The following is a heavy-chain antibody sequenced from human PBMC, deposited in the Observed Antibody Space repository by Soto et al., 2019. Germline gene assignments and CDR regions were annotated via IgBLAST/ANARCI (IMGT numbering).Heavy chain of an antibody. CDR1: GGSFSGYY. D-gene: IGHD3-3*01. CDR2: INHSGGT. V-gene: IGHV4-34*01. Sequence: QVQLQQWGAGLLKPSETLSLTCAVYGGSFSGYYWRWIRQPPGMGLEWIGEINHSGGTNYNPSLKSRVTISVDPSKNQFSLKLISVTAADTAVYYCARGALRLGSYDFWSGYFPRCYGMDVWGQGTTVTVSS. CDR3: ARGALRLGSYDFWSGYFPRCYGMDV. J-gene: IGHJ6*02.